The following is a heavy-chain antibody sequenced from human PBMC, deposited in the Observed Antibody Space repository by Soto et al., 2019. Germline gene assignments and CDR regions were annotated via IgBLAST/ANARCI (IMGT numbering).Heavy chain of an antibody. CDR3: YYDSSGYSDY. Sequence: CKASGGTISSYTISWLRQAPGQGLEWMGRIIPILGIANYAQKFQGRVTITADKSTSTAYMELSSLRSEDTAVYYCYYDSSGYSDYWGQGTLVTVSS. CDR1: GGTISSYT. D-gene: IGHD3-22*01. CDR2: IIPILGIA. V-gene: IGHV1-69*02. J-gene: IGHJ4*02.